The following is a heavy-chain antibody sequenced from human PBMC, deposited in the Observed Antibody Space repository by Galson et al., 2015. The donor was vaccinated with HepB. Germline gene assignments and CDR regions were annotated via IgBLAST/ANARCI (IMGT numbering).Heavy chain of an antibody. V-gene: IGHV3-30*02. J-gene: IGHJ5*02. D-gene: IGHD3-9*01. CDR3: AKDRDPTDYDILTGYYGLPLT. CDR1: GFAFSYYG. CDR2: IRYDGSNK. Sequence: SLRLSCATSGFAFSYYGMHWVRQAPGKGLEWVAFIRYDGSNKYYADSVKGRFTISRDNSKNTLYLQMKSLRAKDTAVYYCAKDRDPTDYDILTGYYGLPLTWGQGTLVTVSS.